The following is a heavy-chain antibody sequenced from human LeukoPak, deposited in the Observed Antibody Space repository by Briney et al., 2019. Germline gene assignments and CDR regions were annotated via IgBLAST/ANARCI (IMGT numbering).Heavy chain of an antibody. CDR1: GGSISSSTFY. CDR2: LYYSGST. V-gene: IGHV4-39*07. D-gene: IGHD5-12*01. CDR3: ARVVETSGYMYVIRVDP. Sequence: KPSETLSLTCTVSGGSISSSTFYWGWIRQPPGKGLEWIGSLYYSGSTYYNPSLKSRVTISLDTSKNQFSLNLSSVTAADTAVYYCARVVETSGYMYVIRVDPWGQGTLVTVSS. J-gene: IGHJ5*02.